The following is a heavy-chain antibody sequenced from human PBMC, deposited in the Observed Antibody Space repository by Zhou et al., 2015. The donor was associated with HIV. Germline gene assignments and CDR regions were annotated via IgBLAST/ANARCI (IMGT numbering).Heavy chain of an antibody. D-gene: IGHD1-20*01. J-gene: IGHJ5*02. V-gene: IGHV1-69*12. CDR2: IIPIFGTA. CDR3: ARGGYNWNDGSGNWFDP. Sequence: QVQLVQSGAEVKKPGSSVKVSCKASGGTFSSYAISWVRQAPGQGLEWMGGIIPIFGTANYAQKFQGRVTITADESTSTAYMELSSLRSEDTAVYYCARGGYNWNDGSGNWFDPWGQGTLVTVSS. CDR1: GGTFSSYA.